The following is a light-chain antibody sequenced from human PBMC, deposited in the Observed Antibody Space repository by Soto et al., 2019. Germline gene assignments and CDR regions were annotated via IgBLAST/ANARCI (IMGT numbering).Light chain of an antibody. CDR1: QSFRGL. CDR2: DAY. V-gene: IGKV3-11*01. Sequence: EGVLTQSPVTLSLSPGGRATLSCRASQSFRGLLAWYQQKPGQAPRLLIYDAYNRATGIPPRFSGSGSGTDFPLTISSLEPEDSAVYYCQQRPMWPITFGQGTRLEIK. CDR3: QQRPMWPIT. J-gene: IGKJ5*01.